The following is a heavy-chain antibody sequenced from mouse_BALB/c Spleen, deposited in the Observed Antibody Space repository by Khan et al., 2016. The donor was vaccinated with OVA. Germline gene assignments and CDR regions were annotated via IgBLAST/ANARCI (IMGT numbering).Heavy chain of an antibody. J-gene: IGHJ3*01. CDR3: ARSTYRYAFVY. D-gene: IGHD2-14*01. CDR1: GDSITSGY. V-gene: IGHV3-8*02. CDR2: IIYTGYT. Sequence: EVQLQESGPSLVKPSQTLSLTCSVTGDSITSGYWNWIRKCPGNKLEYMGYIIYTGYTYYNPSLKSRISITRHTSKNQYYLHLNSVTDEDTATYYCARSTYRYAFVYWGQGTLVTVSA.